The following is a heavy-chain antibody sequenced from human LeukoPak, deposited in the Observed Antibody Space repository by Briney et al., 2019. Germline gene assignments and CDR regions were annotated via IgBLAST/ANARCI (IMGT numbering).Heavy chain of an antibody. CDR3: AREGGQMTTVTAAAFDI. CDR2: INPSGGST. V-gene: IGHV1-46*01. J-gene: IGHJ3*02. Sequence: ASVKVSCKASGYTFTSYYMHWVRQAPGQGLEWMGIINPSGGSTSYAQKFQGRVTMTRDTSTSTVYMELSSLRSEDTAVYCCAREGGQMTTVTAAAFDIWGQGTMVTVSS. CDR1: GYTFTSYY. D-gene: IGHD4-17*01.